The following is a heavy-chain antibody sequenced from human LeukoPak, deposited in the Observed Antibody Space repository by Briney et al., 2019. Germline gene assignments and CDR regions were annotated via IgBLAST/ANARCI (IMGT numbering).Heavy chain of an antibody. V-gene: IGHV3-7*01. CDR3: AREQDDFWSGYPDY. CDR2: IKQDGSEK. J-gene: IGHJ4*02. CDR1: GFTFSSYW. Sequence: GGSLRLSCAASGFTFSSYWMSWVRQAPGKGLEWVANIKQDGSEKYYVDSVKGRFTISRDNAKNSLYLQMNSLRAEDTAVYYCAREQDDFWSGYPDYWGQGTLVTVSS. D-gene: IGHD3-3*01.